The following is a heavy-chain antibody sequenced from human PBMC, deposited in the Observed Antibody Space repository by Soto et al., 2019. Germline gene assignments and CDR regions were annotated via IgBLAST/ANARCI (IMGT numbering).Heavy chain of an antibody. D-gene: IGHD3-10*01. CDR1: GFTFSSYS. CDR3: ARAMVRGNSYTWFDP. Sequence: GGSLRLSCAASGFTFSSYSMNWVRQAPGKGLEWVSSISSSSSYIYYADSVKGRFTISRDNAKNSLYLQMNSLRAEDTAVYYCARAMVRGNSYTWFDPLCQGALVTVSS. V-gene: IGHV3-21*01. CDR2: ISSSSSYI. J-gene: IGHJ5*01.